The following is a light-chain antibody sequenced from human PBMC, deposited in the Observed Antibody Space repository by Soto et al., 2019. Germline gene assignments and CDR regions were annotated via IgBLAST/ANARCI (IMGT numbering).Light chain of an antibody. CDR3: HHYGYLPYT. Sequence: DIVLTQSPGTVSSSPGERISLSCRASESIRNDYLAWYQHKPGQALKVLIYGASSRATGIPDRFSGSGSGTDVSLTISRLEPEDFAVYYCHHYGYLPYTFGQGTKVEIK. CDR2: GAS. J-gene: IGKJ2*01. V-gene: IGKV3-20*01. CDR1: ESIRNDY.